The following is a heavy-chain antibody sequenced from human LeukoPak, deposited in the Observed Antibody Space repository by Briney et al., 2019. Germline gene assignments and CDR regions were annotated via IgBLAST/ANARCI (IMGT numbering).Heavy chain of an antibody. J-gene: IGHJ3*02. CDR3: ASRGWELRSDAFDI. V-gene: IGHV1-8*01. D-gene: IGHD1-26*01. Sequence: ASVKVSCKASGYTFTSYDINWVRQATGQGLEWMGWMNPNSGNTGYAQKFQGRVTMTRNTSISTAYMELRSLRSDDTAVYYCASRGWELRSDAFDIWGQGTMVTVSS. CDR1: GYTFTSYD. CDR2: MNPNSGNT.